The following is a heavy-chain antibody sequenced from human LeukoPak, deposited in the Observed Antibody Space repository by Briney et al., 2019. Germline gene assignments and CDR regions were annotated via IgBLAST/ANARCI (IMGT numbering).Heavy chain of an antibody. CDR1: GGSISSSSYY. Sequence: SETLSLTCTVSGGSISSSSYYWGWIRQPPGKGLEGIGSIYYSGSTYYNPSLKSRVTISVDTSKNQFSLKLSSVTAADTAVYYCARQTTNYYDSSGYRFDPWGQGTLVTVSS. CDR2: IYYSGST. J-gene: IGHJ5*02. CDR3: ARQTTNYYDSSGYRFDP. D-gene: IGHD3-22*01. V-gene: IGHV4-39*01.